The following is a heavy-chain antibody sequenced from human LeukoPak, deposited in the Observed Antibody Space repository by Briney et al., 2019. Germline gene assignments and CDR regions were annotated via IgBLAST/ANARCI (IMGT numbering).Heavy chain of an antibody. CDR2: INAGNGNT. CDR3: ARGWRYFDWLFGDY. J-gene: IGHJ4*02. V-gene: IGHV1-3*03. Sequence: ASVKVSCKASGYTFTSYAMHWVRQAPGQRLEWMGWINAGNGNTKYSQEFQGRVTITRDTSASTAYMELSSLRSEDTAVYYCARGWRYFDWLFGDYWGQGTLVTVSS. CDR1: GYTFTSYA. D-gene: IGHD3-9*01.